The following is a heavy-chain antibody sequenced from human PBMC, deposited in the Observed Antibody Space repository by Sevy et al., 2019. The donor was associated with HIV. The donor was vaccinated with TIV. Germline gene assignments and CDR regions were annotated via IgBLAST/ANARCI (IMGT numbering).Heavy chain of an antibody. J-gene: IGHJ4*02. V-gene: IGHV1-24*01. D-gene: IGHD2-15*01. CDR3: ATGLPGEYVDCSSCYSDYFAY. CDR2: FDPEDGET. CDR1: RYSFTAYY. Sequence: ASVKVSCKTSRYSFTAYYIHWVRQAPGQGLEWMGGFDPEDGETIYAQRFQGRVTMTEDTSTDTAYMELSSLRSEDTAVYYCATGLPGEYVDCSSCYSDYFAYWGQGTLVTVSS.